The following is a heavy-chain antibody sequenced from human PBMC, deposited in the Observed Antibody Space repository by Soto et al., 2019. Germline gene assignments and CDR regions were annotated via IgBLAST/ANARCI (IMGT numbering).Heavy chain of an antibody. V-gene: IGHV1-2*04. J-gene: IGHJ6*02. Sequence: ASVKVSCKASGYTFTGYYMHWVRQAPGQGLEWMGWINPNSGGTNYAQKFQGWVTMTRDTSISTAYMELSRLRSDDTAVYYCASQWFGEANYGMDVWGQGTTVTVSS. CDR2: INPNSGGT. CDR1: GYTFTGYY. D-gene: IGHD3-10*01. CDR3: ASQWFGEANYGMDV.